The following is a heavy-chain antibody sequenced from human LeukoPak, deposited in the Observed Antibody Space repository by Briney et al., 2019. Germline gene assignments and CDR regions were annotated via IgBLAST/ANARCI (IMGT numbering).Heavy chain of an antibody. D-gene: IGHD2-15*01. CDR1: GFIFDDYA. J-gene: IGHJ4*02. Sequence: GGSLRLFCAASGFIFDDYAMHWARHAPGKGLECVSLISGDGGSTYYAHSVKGRFTISRDNSKNSLYLQMNSLTTADPAFYYGTKDYSVDYWGQGTLVTVSS. CDR2: ISGDGGST. CDR3: TKDYSVDY. V-gene: IGHV3-43*02.